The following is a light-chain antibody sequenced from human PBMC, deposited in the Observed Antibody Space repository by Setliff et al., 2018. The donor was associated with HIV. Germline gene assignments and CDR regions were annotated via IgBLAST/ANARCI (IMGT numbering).Light chain of an antibody. CDR3: CSFTTSATLGLYV. J-gene: IGLJ1*01. Sequence: QSALTQPASVSGSPGQSITISCTGTSSDVGSYDYVPWYQQHPAKAPKLVIFDVSNRPSGISRRFSGSKSGNTASLTISGLQVEDEADYYCCSFTTSATLGLYVFGTGTKVTVL. V-gene: IGLV2-14*03. CDR1: SSDVGSYDY. CDR2: DVS.